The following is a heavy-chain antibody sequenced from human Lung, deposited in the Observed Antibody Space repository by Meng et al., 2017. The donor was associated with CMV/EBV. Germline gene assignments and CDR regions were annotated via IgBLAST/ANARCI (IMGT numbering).Heavy chain of an antibody. CDR1: VYTLTSYG. D-gene: IGHD2-2*01. Sequence: SVXVSXLASVYTLTSYGISWVRQAPGQGLEWIGWISAYNGNTSYAQKLQGRVTMTSDTSTSTAYMELRSLRSDATVVYYCARDRTPDIVVPHYYYYGMDVWGKGTXVTVAS. J-gene: IGHJ6*04. CDR2: ISAYNGNT. CDR3: ARDRTPDIVVPHYYYYGMDV. V-gene: IGHV1-18*01.